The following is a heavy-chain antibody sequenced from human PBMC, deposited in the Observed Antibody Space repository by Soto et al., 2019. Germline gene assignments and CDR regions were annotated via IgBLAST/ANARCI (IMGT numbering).Heavy chain of an antibody. CDR1: GFTFRNFG. CDR2: IWHDGSNK. J-gene: IGHJ6*02. D-gene: IGHD2-15*01. V-gene: IGHV3-33*06. Sequence: QVRLVESGGGVVQPGRSLRLSCSASGFTFRNFGFHWVRQAPGKGLEWVAVIWHDGSNKYYAEYFKGRVSISRNNSKNTLYLEMTSLRFEDTAVYYAANDGDIQGGPPPKNHAMDVWGQGTTVTVSS. CDR3: ANDGDIQGGPPPKNHAMDV.